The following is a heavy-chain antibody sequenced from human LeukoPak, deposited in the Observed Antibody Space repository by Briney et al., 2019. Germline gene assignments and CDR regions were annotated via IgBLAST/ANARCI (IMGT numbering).Heavy chain of an antibody. CDR2: IIPIFGTA. J-gene: IGHJ6*03. CDR3: ARVYYDILTGYTNYYYYYYMDV. CDR1: GGTFSSYA. V-gene: IGHV1-69*06. Sequence: SVKVSCKASGGTFSSYAISWVRQAPGQGLEWMGGIIPIFGTANYAQKFQGRVTITADKSTSTAYMELSSLRSEDTAVYYCARVYYDILTGYTNYYYYYYMDVWGKGTTVTISS. D-gene: IGHD3-9*01.